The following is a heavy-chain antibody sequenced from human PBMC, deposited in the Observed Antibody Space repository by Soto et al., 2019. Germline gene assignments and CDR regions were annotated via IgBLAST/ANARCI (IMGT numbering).Heavy chain of an antibody. Sequence: SETLSLTCTVSGGSISSSSYYWGWIRQPPGKGLEWIGSIYYSGSTYYNPSLKSRVTISVDTSKNQFSLKLSSVTAADTAVYYCASSSNGWFDYWGQGTLVTVSS. J-gene: IGHJ4*02. CDR1: GGSISSSSYY. D-gene: IGHD6-19*01. CDR3: ASSSNGWFDY. V-gene: IGHV4-39*01. CDR2: IYYSGST.